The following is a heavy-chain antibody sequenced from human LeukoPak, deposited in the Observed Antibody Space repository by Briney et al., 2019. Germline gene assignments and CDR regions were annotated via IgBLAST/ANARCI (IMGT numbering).Heavy chain of an antibody. D-gene: IGHD3-3*01. CDR3: ATSARPEYYDFWSGYPQHYYYGMDV. Sequence: PSGTLSLTCAASGFSISSCAMHWFLRHPPRKRLEWTGISYDGRNTYYNHSLKSRFTISRDNSKNTLSLQMSSLTAEDTAVYYCATSARPEYYDFWSGYPQHYYYGMDVWGQGTTVTVSS. CDR1: GFSISSCA. J-gene: IGHJ6*02. V-gene: IGHV3-30*04. CDR2: ISYDGRNT.